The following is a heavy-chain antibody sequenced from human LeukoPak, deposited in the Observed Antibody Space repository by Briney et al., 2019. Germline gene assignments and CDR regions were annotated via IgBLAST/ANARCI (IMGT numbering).Heavy chain of an antibody. CDR2: IIVYNGNT. CDR1: GYTFTNYG. J-gene: IGHJ4*02. Sequence: ASVKVSCKASGYTFTNYGVSWVRQAPGQGLEWMGWIIVYNGNTNYAQKLQGRVTMTTDTSTSTAYMELRSLRSHDTDVYYCARVIVGATSGDYWGQGTLVTVSS. CDR3: ARVIVGATSGDY. D-gene: IGHD1-26*01. V-gene: IGHV1-18*01.